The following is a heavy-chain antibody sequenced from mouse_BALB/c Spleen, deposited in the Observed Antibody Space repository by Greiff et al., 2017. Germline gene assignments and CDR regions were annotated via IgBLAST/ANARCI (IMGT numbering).Heavy chain of an antibody. V-gene: IGHV14-3*02. D-gene: IGHD2-14*01. CDR1: GFNIKDTY. Sequence: VQLQQSGAELVKPGASVKLSCTASGFNIKDTYMHWVKQRPEQGLEWIGRIDPANGNTKYDPKFQGKATITADTSSNTAYLQLSSLTSEDTAVYYCARENYRYDVWFAYWGQGTLVTVSA. CDR2: IDPANGNT. J-gene: IGHJ3*01. CDR3: ARENYRYDVWFAY.